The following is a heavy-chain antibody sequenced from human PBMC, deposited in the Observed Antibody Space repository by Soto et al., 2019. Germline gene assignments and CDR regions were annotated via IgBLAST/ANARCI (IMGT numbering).Heavy chain of an antibody. V-gene: IGHV1-69*13. D-gene: IGHD3-10*01. CDR3: ARAVRGGNWFDP. CDR2: IIPIFGTA. Sequence: SVKVSCKASGGTFSSYAISWVRQAPGQGLEWMGGIIPIFGTANYAQKFQGRVTITADESTSTAYMELSSLRSEDAAVYYCARAVRGGNWFDPWGQGTLVTVSS. CDR1: GGTFSSYA. J-gene: IGHJ5*02.